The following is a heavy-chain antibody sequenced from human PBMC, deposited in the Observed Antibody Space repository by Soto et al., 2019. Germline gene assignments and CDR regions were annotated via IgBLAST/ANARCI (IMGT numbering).Heavy chain of an antibody. Sequence: EVQLLESGGGLVQPGGSLRLSCAASGFTFSSYAMSWVRQAPGKGLEWVSAISGSGGSTYYADSVKGRFTISRDNSKNPLYLQMNSLRAEDTAVYYCAKLSDMYVVVIPCDYWGQGTLVTVSS. V-gene: IGHV3-23*01. J-gene: IGHJ4*02. CDR3: AKLSDMYVVVIPCDY. CDR1: GFTFSSYA. D-gene: IGHD3-22*01. CDR2: ISGSGGST.